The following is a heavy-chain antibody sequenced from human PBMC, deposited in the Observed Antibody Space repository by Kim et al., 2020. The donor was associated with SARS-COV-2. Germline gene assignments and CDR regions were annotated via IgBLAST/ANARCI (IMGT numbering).Heavy chain of an antibody. CDR2: ISGSGGET. V-gene: IGHV3-23*01. J-gene: IGHJ4*02. CDR1: GFIFSAYA. CDR3: AKNPQFGRGYYFDY. Sequence: GSLRLSCAASGFIFSAYAMSWVRQAPGKGLEWVSGISGSGGETYYADSVKGRFTISRDNSKNTLYLQMNNLRAEDTAVYYCAKNPQFGRGYYFDYWGQGTLVTVSS. D-gene: IGHD3-16*01.